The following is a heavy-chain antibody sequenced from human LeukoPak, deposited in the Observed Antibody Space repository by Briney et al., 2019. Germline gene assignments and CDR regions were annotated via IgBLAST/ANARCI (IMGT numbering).Heavy chain of an antibody. CDR1: GFTFSSYG. CDR2: IWYDGSNK. J-gene: IGHJ4*02. Sequence: GRSLRLSCAASGFTFSSYGMHWVRQAPGKGLEWVAVIWYDGSNKYYADSVKRRFTISRDNSKNTLYLQMNSLRAEDTAVYYCARDSGDVPFDYWGQGTLVTVSS. D-gene: IGHD7-27*01. V-gene: IGHV3-33*01. CDR3: ARDSGDVPFDY.